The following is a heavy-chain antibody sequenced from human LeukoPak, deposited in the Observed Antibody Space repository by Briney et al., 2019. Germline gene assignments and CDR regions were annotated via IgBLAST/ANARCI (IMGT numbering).Heavy chain of an antibody. Sequence: GGSLRLSCAASGFTFSSYSMNWVRQAPGKGLEWVANIKQDGSEKYYVDSVKGRFTISRDNAKNSLYLQMNSLRAEDTAVYYCARILGQWELACFDYWGQGTLVTVSP. CDR3: ARILGQWELACFDY. CDR1: GFTFSSYS. CDR2: IKQDGSEK. J-gene: IGHJ4*02. D-gene: IGHD1-26*01. V-gene: IGHV3-7*01.